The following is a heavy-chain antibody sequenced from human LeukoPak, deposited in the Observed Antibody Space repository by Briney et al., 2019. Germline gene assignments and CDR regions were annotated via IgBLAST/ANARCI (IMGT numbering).Heavy chain of an antibody. Sequence: GGSLRLSCAASGFTFDDYAMHWVRQAPGKGLEWVSGISWNSGSIAYADSVKGRFTISRDNAKNSLYLQMNSLRAEDTAVYYCARNLPAADYWGQGTLVTVSP. CDR2: ISWNSGSI. V-gene: IGHV3-9*01. J-gene: IGHJ4*02. D-gene: IGHD2-2*01. CDR3: ARNLPAADY. CDR1: GFTFDDYA.